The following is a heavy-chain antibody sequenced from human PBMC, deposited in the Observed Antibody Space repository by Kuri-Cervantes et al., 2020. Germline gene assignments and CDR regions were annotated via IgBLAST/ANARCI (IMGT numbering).Heavy chain of an antibody. V-gene: IGHV3-30-3*01. CDR2: ISYDGSNK. J-gene: IGHJ3*02. CDR1: EFTLSDYY. D-gene: IGHD3-9*01. CDR3: ARDKPRGVYDITHKEAFDI. Sequence: GESLKISCAASEFTLSDYYMDWVRQAPGKGLEWVAVISYDGSNKYYADSVKGRFTISRDNSKNTLYLQMNSLRAEDTAVYYCARDKPRGVYDITHKEAFDIWGQGTMVTVSS.